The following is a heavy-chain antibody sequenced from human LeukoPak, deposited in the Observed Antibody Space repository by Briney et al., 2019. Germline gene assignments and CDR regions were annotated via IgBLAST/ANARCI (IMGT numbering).Heavy chain of an antibody. CDR3: ARYCSSTSCYLPDYYYYGMDV. J-gene: IGHJ6*02. D-gene: IGHD2-2*01. CDR1: GYTFTSYA. CDR2: INAGNGNA. V-gene: IGHV1-3*01. Sequence: GASVKVSCKASGYTFTSYAMHWVRQAPGQRLEWMGWINAGNGNAKYSQKFQGRVTITRDTSASTAYMELSSLRSEDTAVYYCARYCSSTSCYLPDYYYYGMDVWGQGTTVTVSS.